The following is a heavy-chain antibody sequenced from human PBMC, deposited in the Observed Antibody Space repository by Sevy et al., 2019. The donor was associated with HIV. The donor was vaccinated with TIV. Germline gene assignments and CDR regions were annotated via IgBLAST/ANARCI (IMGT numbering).Heavy chain of an antibody. J-gene: IGHJ4*02. CDR2: ISAYNCNT. D-gene: IGHD4-17*01. CDR1: GYTFTSYG. Sequence: ASVKVSCKASGYTFTSYGISWVRQAPGQGLEWMGWISAYNCNTNYSQKLQGRVTMTTDTSTSTAYMELRSLRSDDTAMYYCARSDDYGDYMPFDHWGQGTLVTVSS. CDR3: ARSDDYGDYMPFDH. V-gene: IGHV1-18*04.